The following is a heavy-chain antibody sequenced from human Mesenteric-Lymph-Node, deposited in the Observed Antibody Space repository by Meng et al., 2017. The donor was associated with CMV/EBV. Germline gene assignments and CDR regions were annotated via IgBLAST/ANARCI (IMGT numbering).Heavy chain of an antibody. J-gene: IGHJ5*02. CDR2: IIPILGIA. Sequence: TFSRDTISWVRQAPGQGLEWMGRIIPILGIANYAQKFQGRVTITADKSTSTAYMELSSLRSEDTAVYYCARDRRGYVVVPAAMSGFDPWGQGTLVTVSS. V-gene: IGHV1-69*04. CDR1: TFSRDT. D-gene: IGHD2-2*01. CDR3: ARDRRGYVVVPAAMSGFDP.